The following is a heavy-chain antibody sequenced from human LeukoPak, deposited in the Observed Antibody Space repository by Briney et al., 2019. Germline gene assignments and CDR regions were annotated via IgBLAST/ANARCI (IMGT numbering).Heavy chain of an antibody. CDR2: IYYSRST. V-gene: IGHV4-59*01. Sequence: SETLSLTCTVSGGSISNYYWSWIRQPPGKGLEWIGSIYYSRSTSYNPSLKSRVTISVDTSKNQFSLKLNSVTAADTAVYYCARDDDYGIVWGQGTLVTVSS. D-gene: IGHD4-17*01. CDR1: GGSISNYY. J-gene: IGHJ4*02. CDR3: ARDDDYGIV.